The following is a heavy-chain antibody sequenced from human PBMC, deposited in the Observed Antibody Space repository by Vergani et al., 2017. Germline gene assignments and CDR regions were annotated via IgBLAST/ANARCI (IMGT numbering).Heavy chain of an antibody. CDR1: GGSLSGYS. V-gene: IGHV4-59*01. J-gene: IGHJ4*02. CDR3: ARSIVSRNPPDYFDN. CDR2: VEDSGYF. D-gene: IGHD1-14*01. Sequence: QVQLQESGPGLVRPSDTLSLTCTVSGGSLSGYSWNWIRQTPGEGLEWIGYVEDSGYFNYNPSLKTPVSMSSDTSNNQFSLMLSSVTVANTAVYYCARSIVSRNPPDYFDNWGQETLVTVSS.